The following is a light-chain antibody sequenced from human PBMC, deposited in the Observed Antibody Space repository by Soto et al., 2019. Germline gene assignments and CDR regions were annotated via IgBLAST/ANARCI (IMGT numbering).Light chain of an antibody. CDR1: QSVSSSY. V-gene: IGKV3-20*01. Sequence: EIVLTQSPGTLSLSPGERATLSCRASQSVSSSYLAWYQQKPGQAPRLLIYGASSRATGIPDRFSGSGSGTDFSLTISRLEPEEFAGYYCQQYGSSPLSFGPGTKVYIK. J-gene: IGKJ3*01. CDR3: QQYGSSPLS. CDR2: GAS.